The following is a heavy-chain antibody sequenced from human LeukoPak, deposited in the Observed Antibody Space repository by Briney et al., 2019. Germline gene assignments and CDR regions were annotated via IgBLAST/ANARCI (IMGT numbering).Heavy chain of an antibody. Sequence: GGSLRLSCAASGFTFNSYAMHWVRQAPGKGLEWVALMSYDGSNKFYTDSVKGRFTISRDNSRNTLYLQMNSLRAEDTAVYYCARDKSTLHLYYYYGMDVWGQGTTVTVSS. CDR1: GFTFNSYA. V-gene: IGHV3-30-3*01. CDR3: ARDKSTLHLYYYYGMDV. CDR2: MSYDGSNK. J-gene: IGHJ6*02.